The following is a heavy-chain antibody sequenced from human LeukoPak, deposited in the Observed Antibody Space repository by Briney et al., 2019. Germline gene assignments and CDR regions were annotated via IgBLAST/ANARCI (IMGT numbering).Heavy chain of an antibody. J-gene: IGHJ4*02. CDR2: IYPGDSDT. V-gene: IGHV5-51*01. CDR3: ARRVLDYGVETFDY. CDR1: GYSFSNYW. D-gene: IGHD4-17*01. Sequence: GESLKISFQGSGYSFSNYWIHWVRQMPGKGLEWMGIIYPGDSDTTYNPSFQGQVSISADKSSSTAYLQWSSLRVSDTAIYYCARRVLDYGVETFDYWGQGTLVTVSS.